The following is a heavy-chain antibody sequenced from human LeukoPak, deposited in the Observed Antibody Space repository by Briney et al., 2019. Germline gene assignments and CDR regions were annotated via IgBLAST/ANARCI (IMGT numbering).Heavy chain of an antibody. D-gene: IGHD2-8*01. Sequence: PGGSLRLSCAASGFTFSSYSTNWVRQAPGKGLEWVSSISSSSYIYYADSVKGRFTISRDNAKNSLYLQMNSLRAEDTAVYYCARGGDGVVLMVYAILDYWGQGTLVTVSS. CDR3: ARGGDGVVLMVYAILDY. CDR1: GFTFSSYS. V-gene: IGHV3-21*01. CDR2: ISSSSYI. J-gene: IGHJ4*02.